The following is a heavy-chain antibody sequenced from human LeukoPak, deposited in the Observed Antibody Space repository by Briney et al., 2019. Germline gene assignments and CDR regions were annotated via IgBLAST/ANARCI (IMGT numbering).Heavy chain of an antibody. J-gene: IGHJ5*02. CDR1: GGSISSSSYS. CDR3: ARRGSHFRVNWFDP. Sequence: PSETLSLTCTVSGGSISSSSYSWGWLRQPPGKGLEWIVSIYYSGSTYYNPSLKSRVTISVDTSKNQFSLKLSSVTAADTAVYYCARRGSHFRVNWFDPWGQGTLVTVSS. D-gene: IGHD1-26*01. V-gene: IGHV4-39*01. CDR2: IYYSGST.